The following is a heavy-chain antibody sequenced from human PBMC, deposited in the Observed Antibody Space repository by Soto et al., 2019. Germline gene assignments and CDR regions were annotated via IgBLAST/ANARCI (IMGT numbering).Heavy chain of an antibody. CDR2: INHSGST. D-gene: IGHD2-15*01. CDR1: GGSFSGYY. J-gene: IGHJ3*02. V-gene: IGHV4-34*01. Sequence: SETLSLTCAVYGGSFSGYYWSWIRQPPGKGLEWIGEINHSGSTNYNPSLKSRVTISVDTSKNQFSLKLSSVTAADTAVYYCAREATGYCSGGSCYSDAFDIWGQGTMVTVSS. CDR3: AREATGYCSGGSCYSDAFDI.